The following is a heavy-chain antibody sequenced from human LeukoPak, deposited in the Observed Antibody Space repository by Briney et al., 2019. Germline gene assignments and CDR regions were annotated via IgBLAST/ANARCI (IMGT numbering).Heavy chain of an antibody. V-gene: IGHV4-34*01. Sequence: SETLSLTCAVYGGSFSGYYWSWIRQPPGKGLEWIGEINHSGSTNYNPPLKSRVTISVDTSKNQFSLKLSSVTAADTAVYYCARVDDYYDSSGYSFGTLFDYWGQGTLVTVSS. CDR2: INHSGST. J-gene: IGHJ4*02. D-gene: IGHD3-22*01. CDR3: ARVDDYYDSSGYSFGTLFDY. CDR1: GGSFSGYY.